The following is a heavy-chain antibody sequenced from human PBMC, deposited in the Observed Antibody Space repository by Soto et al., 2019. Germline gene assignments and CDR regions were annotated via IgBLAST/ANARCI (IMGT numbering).Heavy chain of an antibody. J-gene: IGHJ2*01. CDR1: GGSFSGYY. V-gene: IGHV4-34*01. CDR3: ARLGRGDYWYFDL. CDR2: INHSGST. D-gene: IGHD4-17*01. Sequence: SETLSLTCAVYGGSFSGYYWSWIRQPPGKGLEWIGEINHSGSTNYNPSLKSRVTISVDTSKNQFSLKLSSVTAADTAVYYCARLGRGDYWYFDLWGRGTLVTVSS.